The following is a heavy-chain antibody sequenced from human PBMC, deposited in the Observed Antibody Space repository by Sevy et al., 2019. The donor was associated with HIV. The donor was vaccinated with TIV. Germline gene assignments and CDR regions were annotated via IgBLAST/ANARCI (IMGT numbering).Heavy chain of an antibody. CDR2: IWFDGSNI. CDR1: GLTSGAFA. V-gene: IGHV3-33*08. Sequence: GGSLRLSCKVTGLTSGAFAMSWVRQTPGKGLEWVADIWFDGSNIHYADSVRGRFTISRDNSKNTLSLQMSSLRAEDTAVYYCARERTYLFDYCGQGTLVTVSS. J-gene: IGHJ4*02. CDR3: ARERTYLFDY.